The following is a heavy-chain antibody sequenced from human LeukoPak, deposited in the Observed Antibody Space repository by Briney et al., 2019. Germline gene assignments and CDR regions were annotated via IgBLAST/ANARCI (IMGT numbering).Heavy chain of an antibody. D-gene: IGHD3-10*01. Sequence: SETPSLTCTVSGGSISNYYWSWIRQPPGKRLEWIGNMYDSGSTNYNPPLKSRVTISVDTSKSIFSLKLTSVTPADTAVYYCARDPGYYGSGSYYNVDNQSGRYYYYYMDVWGKGTTVTISS. CDR1: GGSISNYY. J-gene: IGHJ6*03. CDR3: ARDPGYYGSGSYYNVDNQSGRYYYYYMDV. V-gene: IGHV4-59*01. CDR2: MYDSGST.